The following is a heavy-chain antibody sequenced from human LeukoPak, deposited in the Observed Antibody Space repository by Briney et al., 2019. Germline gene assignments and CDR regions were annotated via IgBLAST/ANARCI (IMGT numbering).Heavy chain of an antibody. Sequence: GGSLRLSCAASGFIFSSYWMSWVRQAPGKGLEWVANIKQDGSEKYYVDSVKGRFTISRDNAKNSLYLQMNSLRAEDTAVYYCARDTRIVGATPVDYWGQGTLVTVSS. J-gene: IGHJ4*02. CDR2: IKQDGSEK. CDR1: GFIFSSYW. V-gene: IGHV3-7*03. D-gene: IGHD1-26*01. CDR3: ARDTRIVGATPVDY.